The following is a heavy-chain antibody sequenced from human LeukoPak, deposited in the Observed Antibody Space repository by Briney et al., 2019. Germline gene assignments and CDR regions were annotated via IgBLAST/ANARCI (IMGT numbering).Heavy chain of an antibody. J-gene: IGHJ4*02. CDR2: INHSGST. Sequence: SETLSLTCAVYGGSFSGYYWSWIRQPPGKGLEWIGEINHSGSTNYNPSLKSRVTILVDTSKNQFSLKLSSVTAADTAVYYCATSFPPTYYFDYWGQGTLVTVSS. CDR1: GGSFSGYY. D-gene: IGHD1-26*01. CDR3: ATSFPPTYYFDY. V-gene: IGHV4-34*01.